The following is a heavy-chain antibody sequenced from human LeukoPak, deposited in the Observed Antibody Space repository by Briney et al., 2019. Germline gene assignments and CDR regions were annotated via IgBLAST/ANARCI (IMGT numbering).Heavy chain of an antibody. Sequence: GGSLRLSCAASGFTFSSYAMSWVRQAPGKGLEWVSAISGSGGSTYYADSVKGRFTISRDNSKNTLYLQMNSLRAEDTAVYYCLTRSLVTVSGNYYMDVWGKGTTVSVSS. CDR3: LTRSLVTVSGNYYMDV. D-gene: IGHD1-26*01. CDR1: GFTFSSYA. J-gene: IGHJ6*03. CDR2: ISGSGGST. V-gene: IGHV3-23*01.